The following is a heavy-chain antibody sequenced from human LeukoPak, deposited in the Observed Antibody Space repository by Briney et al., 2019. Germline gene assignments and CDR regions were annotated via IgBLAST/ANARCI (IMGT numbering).Heavy chain of an antibody. CDR1: GGSISSYY. D-gene: IGHD5-18*01. Sequence: SETLSLTCTVSGGSISSYYWSWIRQPPGKGLEWIGYIYYSGSTNYNPSLKSRVTISVDTSKNQFSLKLSSVTAADTAVYYCARGGFDVDTFFDYWGQGTLVTVSS. CDR2: IYYSGST. J-gene: IGHJ4*02. CDR3: ARGGFDVDTFFDY. V-gene: IGHV4-59*01.